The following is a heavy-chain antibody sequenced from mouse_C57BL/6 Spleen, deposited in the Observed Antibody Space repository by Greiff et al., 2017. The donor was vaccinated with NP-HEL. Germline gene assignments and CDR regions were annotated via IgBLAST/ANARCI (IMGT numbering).Heavy chain of an antibody. CDR2: ISSGSSTI. CDR1: GFTLSDYG. D-gene: IGHD2-1*01. V-gene: IGHV5-17*01. CDR3: ARGNYEAMDY. J-gene: IGHJ4*01. Sequence: EVQLVESGGGLVKPGGSLKLSCAASGFTLSDYGMHWVRQAPEKGLEWVAYISSGSSTIYYADTVKGRFTISRDNAKNTLFLQMTSLRSEDTAMYYCARGNYEAMDYWGQGTSVTVSS.